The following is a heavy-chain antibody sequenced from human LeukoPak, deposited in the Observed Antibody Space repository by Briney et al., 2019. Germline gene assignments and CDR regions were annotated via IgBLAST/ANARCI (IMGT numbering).Heavy chain of an antibody. CDR3: AREFSTGGPYGSGSQMVDY. Sequence: SETLSLTCAVYGGSFSGYYWSWIRQPPGKGLEWIGEINHSGSTNHNPSLKSRVTISVDTSKNQFSLKLSSVTAADTAVYYCAREFSTGGPYGSGSQMVDYWGQGTLVTVSS. V-gene: IGHV4-34*01. J-gene: IGHJ4*02. CDR1: GGSFSGYY. CDR2: INHSGST. D-gene: IGHD3-10*01.